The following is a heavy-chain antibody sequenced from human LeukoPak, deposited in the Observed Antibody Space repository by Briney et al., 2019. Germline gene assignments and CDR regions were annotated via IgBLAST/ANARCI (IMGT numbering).Heavy chain of an antibody. CDR2: INHSGST. CDR1: GFTFSDYY. CDR3: ARDGVTIYYYYGMDV. D-gene: IGHD2-2*01. V-gene: IGHV4-34*01. Sequence: PGGSLRLSCAASGFTFSDYYMSWIRQAPGKGLEWIGEINHSGSTNYNPSLKSRVTISVDTSKNQFSLKLSSVTAADTAVYYCARDGVTIYYYYGMDVWGQGTTVTVSS. J-gene: IGHJ6*02.